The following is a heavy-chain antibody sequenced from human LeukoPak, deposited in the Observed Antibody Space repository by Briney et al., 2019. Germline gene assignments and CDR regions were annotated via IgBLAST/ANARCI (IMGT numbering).Heavy chain of an antibody. J-gene: IGHJ4*02. CDR2: IYHSGST. V-gene: IGHV4-38-2*02. CDR1: GYSISSGYY. Sequence: TSETLSLTCTVSGYSISSGYYWGWIRQPPGKGLEWIGSIYHSGSTYYNPSLKSRVTISVDTSKNQFSLKLSSVTAADTAVYYCVKVGSYWDFDYWGQGTLVTVSS. D-gene: IGHD1-26*01. CDR3: VKVGSYWDFDY.